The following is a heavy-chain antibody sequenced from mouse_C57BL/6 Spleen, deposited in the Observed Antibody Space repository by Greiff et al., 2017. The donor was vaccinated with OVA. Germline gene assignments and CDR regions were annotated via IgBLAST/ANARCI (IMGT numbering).Heavy chain of an antibody. J-gene: IGHJ4*01. CDR2: INYDGSST. Sequence: EVMLVESEGGLVQPGSSMKLSCTASGFTFSDYYMAWVRQVPEKGLEWVANINYDGSSTYYLDSLKSRFNISRDNAKNILYLQMSSLKSEDTATYYCARDAAYYSSYYAMDYWGQGTSVTVSS. CDR3: ARDAAYYSSYYAMDY. CDR1: GFTFSDYY. D-gene: IGHD2-12*01. V-gene: IGHV5-16*01.